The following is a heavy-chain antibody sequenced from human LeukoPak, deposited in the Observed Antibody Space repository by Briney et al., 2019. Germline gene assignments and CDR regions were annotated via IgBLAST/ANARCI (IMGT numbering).Heavy chain of an antibody. CDR1: GGSFSGYY. J-gene: IGHJ5*02. Sequence: ASETLSLTCAVYGGSFSGYYWSWIRKPPGKGLEWIGEINHSGSTNYNPSLKSRVTISVDTSKNQFSLKLSSVTAADTAVYYCARTKRLCSSTSCYRYNWFDPWGQGTLVTVSS. V-gene: IGHV4-34*01. CDR3: ARTKRLCSSTSCYRYNWFDP. D-gene: IGHD2-2*01. CDR2: INHSGST.